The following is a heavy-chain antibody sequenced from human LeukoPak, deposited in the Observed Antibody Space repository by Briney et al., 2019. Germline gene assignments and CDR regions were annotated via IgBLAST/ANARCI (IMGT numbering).Heavy chain of an antibody. V-gene: IGHV4-4*07. Sequence: PSETLSLTCTVSGGSISSYYWSWIRQPAGKGLEWIGRIYTGGNTNYNPSLKSRVTLSVDKSKNQFSLKMGSVTAADTAVYFCARGSSSGWSRENYLDYWGQGTLVTVSS. D-gene: IGHD6-19*01. CDR3: ARGSSSGWSRENYLDY. J-gene: IGHJ4*02. CDR2: IYTGGNT. CDR1: GGSISSYY.